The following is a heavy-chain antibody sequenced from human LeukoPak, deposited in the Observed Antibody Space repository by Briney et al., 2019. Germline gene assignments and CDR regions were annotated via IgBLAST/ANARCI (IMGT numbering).Heavy chain of an antibody. CDR3: AKDRSGIAAPFDP. Sequence: GGSLRLSCAASGFTFSSYGMHWVRQAPGKGLEWVAVISYDGSNKYYADSVKGRFTISRDNSKNTLYLQMNSLRAEDTAVYYCAKDRSGIAAPFDPWGQGTLVTVS. CDR1: GFTFSSYG. V-gene: IGHV3-30*18. D-gene: IGHD6-13*01. J-gene: IGHJ5*02. CDR2: ISYDGSNK.